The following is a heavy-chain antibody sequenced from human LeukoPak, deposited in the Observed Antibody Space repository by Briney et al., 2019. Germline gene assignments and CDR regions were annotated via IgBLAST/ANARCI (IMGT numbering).Heavy chain of an antibody. J-gene: IGHJ4*02. CDR1: GYTFTGYY. CDR3: ARVEPYYDSSGYYSPGEYYFDY. CDR2: INPNSAGT. D-gene: IGHD3-22*01. Sequence: ASVKVSCKASGYTFTGYYMHWVRQAPGQGLEWMGWINPNSAGTNYAQKFQGRVTMTRDTPISTAYMELSRLRSDDTAVYYCARVEPYYDSSGYYSPGEYYFDYWGQGTLVTVSS. V-gene: IGHV1-2*02.